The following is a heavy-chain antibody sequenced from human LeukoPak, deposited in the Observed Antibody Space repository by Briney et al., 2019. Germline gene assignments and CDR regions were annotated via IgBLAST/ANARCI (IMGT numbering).Heavy chain of an antibody. D-gene: IGHD6-13*01. J-gene: IGHJ3*02. CDR2: INHSGST. CDR3: AREPHSSSRNSQMGAFDI. Sequence: SETLSLTCAVYGGSFSDYYWSWIRQPPGKGLEWIGEINHSGSTNYNPSLKSRVTISVDTSKNQFSLKLSSVTAADTAVYYCAREPHSSSRNSQMGAFDIWGQGTMVTVSS. V-gene: IGHV4-34*01. CDR1: GGSFSDYY.